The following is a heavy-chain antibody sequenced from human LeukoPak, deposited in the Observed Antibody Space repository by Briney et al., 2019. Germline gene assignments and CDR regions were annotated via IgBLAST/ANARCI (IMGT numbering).Heavy chain of an antibody. CDR2: IYTSGST. CDR1: GGSISSYY. CDR3: ARDRVVGATTEGGGFDY. J-gene: IGHJ4*02. D-gene: IGHD1-26*01. V-gene: IGHV4-4*07. Sequence: SETLSLTCSVSGGSISSYYWSWIRQPAGKGLEWIGRIYTSGSTNYNPSLKSRVTISVDTSKNQFSLKLSSVTAADTAVYYCARDRVVGATTEGGGFDYWGQGTLVTVSS.